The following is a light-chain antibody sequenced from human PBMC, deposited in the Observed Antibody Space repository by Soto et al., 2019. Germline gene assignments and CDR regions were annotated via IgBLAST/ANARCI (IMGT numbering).Light chain of an antibody. CDR1: QSVSNNY. Sequence: IVLTQSPGTLSLSPGERATLSCMASQSVSNNYLAWYQQKPGQAPRLLIYDASNRATGIPARFSGSGSGTDFTLTISSLEPEDFAVYYCQQRSNWPPLTFGGGTKVDIK. V-gene: IGKV3-11*01. CDR3: QQRSNWPPLT. J-gene: IGKJ4*01. CDR2: DAS.